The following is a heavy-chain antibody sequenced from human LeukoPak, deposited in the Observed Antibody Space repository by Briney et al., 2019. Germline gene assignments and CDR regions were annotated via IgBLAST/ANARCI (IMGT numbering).Heavy chain of an antibody. J-gene: IGHJ4*02. Sequence: ASVKVSCKASGYTFTSYGISWVRQAPGQGLEWMGWISAYNGNTNYAQKLQGRVTVTTDTSTSTAYMELRSLRSDDTAVYYCARGPVGYCSGGSCTRYFDYWGQGTLVTVSS. CDR2: ISAYNGNT. CDR1: GYTFTSYG. CDR3: ARGPVGYCSGGSCTRYFDY. D-gene: IGHD2-15*01. V-gene: IGHV1-18*04.